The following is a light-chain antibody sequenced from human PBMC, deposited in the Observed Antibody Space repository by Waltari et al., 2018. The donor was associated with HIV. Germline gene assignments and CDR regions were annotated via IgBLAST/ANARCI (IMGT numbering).Light chain of an antibody. CDR3: QSYDNENPVL. V-gene: IGLV6-57*01. Sequence: NFMLSQPYSVSESPGKTVTISCTRSSGRIASNYVQWYQQPPGRSPTTVIFKDDQRPSGVPDRFSGSIDSSSNSASLTISGLRTEDEADYYCQSYDNENPVLFGGGTKLTVL. J-gene: IGLJ2*01. CDR2: KDD. CDR1: SGRIASNY.